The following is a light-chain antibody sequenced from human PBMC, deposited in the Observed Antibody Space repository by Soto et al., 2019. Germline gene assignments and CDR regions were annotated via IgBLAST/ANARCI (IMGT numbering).Light chain of an antibody. CDR3: QQYGRSPWT. CDR2: GAS. CDR1: QSVSSSY. V-gene: IGKV3-20*01. J-gene: IGKJ1*01. Sequence: IVWTQSPGTLAWSRGERGTLSFRGRQSVSSSYLAWYQQKPGQAPGLLIYGASSRATGIPDRFSGSGSGTDFTLTISRLEPEDFAAYYCQQYGRSPWTFGQGTKVDIK.